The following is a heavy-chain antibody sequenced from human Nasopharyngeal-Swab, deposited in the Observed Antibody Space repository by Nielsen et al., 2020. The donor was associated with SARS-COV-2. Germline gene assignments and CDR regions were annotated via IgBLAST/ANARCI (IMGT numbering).Heavy chain of an antibody. J-gene: IGHJ3*02. CDR3: ARDRLTYYDFWSGRGAFDI. D-gene: IGHD3-3*01. CDR1: GYTLTELS. V-gene: IGHV1-24*01. Sequence: ASVKVSCKVSGYTLTELSMHWVRQAPGKGLEWMGGFDPEDGETIYAQKFQGRVTMTEDTSTDTAYMELSSLRSEDTAVYYCARDRLTYYDFWSGRGAFDIWGQGTMVTVSS. CDR2: FDPEDGET.